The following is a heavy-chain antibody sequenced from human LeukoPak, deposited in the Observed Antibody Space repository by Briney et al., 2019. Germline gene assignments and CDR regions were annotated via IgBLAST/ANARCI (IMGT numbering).Heavy chain of an antibody. CDR2: INPNSGGT. Sequence: ASVKVSCKASGYSFTAYYMHWVREAPGQGLEWMGWINPNSGGTNYAQKVQGRVTMTRDTSISTAYMELSRLRSDDTAVYYCARSKNSGYDYGFDYWGQGTLVTVSS. CDR1: GYSFTAYY. J-gene: IGHJ4*02. D-gene: IGHD5-12*01. V-gene: IGHV1-2*02. CDR3: ARSKNSGYDYGFDY.